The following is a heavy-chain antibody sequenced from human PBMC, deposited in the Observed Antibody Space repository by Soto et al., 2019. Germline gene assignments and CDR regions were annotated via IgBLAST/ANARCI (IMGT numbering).Heavy chain of an antibody. CDR3: ARADGSGSYYDESLDY. CDR2: IIPIVDIT. Sequence: SVKVSCKASGYTFTSYSISWVRQAPGQGLEWMGRIIPIVDITTYAQKLEGRVTITADKSTSTAYMELSSLRSEDTAVYYCARADGSGSYYDESLDYWGQGTLVTVSS. D-gene: IGHD3-10*01. CDR1: GYTFTSYS. V-gene: IGHV1-69*02. J-gene: IGHJ4*02.